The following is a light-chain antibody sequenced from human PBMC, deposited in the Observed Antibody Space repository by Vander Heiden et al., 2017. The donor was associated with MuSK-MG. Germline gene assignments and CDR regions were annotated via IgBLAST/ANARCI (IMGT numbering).Light chain of an antibody. Sequence: DILITQSPLSLAVTPVEAASISCRSSQSLINNGDNYLDWYLQKPGQSPQLLIYLGSYRASGVPDRISGSGSGTDFTLKISRVEAEDVGVYYCMQALQTPRTFGQGTKVEIK. V-gene: IGKV2-28*01. J-gene: IGKJ1*01. CDR3: MQALQTPRT. CDR1: QSLINNGDNY. CDR2: LGS.